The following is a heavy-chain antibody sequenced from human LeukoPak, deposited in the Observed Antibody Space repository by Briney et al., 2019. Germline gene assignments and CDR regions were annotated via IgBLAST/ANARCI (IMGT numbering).Heavy chain of an antibody. Sequence: SETLSLTCTVSGGSISSYYWSWIRQPPGKGLEWIGYIYYSGSTNYNPSLKSRVTISVDTSKNQFSLKLSSVTAADTAVYYCARGWARNYFDYWGQGTLVTVSS. D-gene: IGHD5-24*01. J-gene: IGHJ4*02. V-gene: IGHV4-59*12. CDR3: ARGWARNYFDY. CDR2: IYYSGST. CDR1: GGSISSYY.